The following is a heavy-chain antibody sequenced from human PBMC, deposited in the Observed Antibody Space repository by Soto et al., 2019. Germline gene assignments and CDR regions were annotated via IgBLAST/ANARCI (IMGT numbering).Heavy chain of an antibody. V-gene: IGHV1-3*01. CDR3: ALEARYYNGLDV. CDR2: INAGNGNT. CDR1: GYTFTSYA. Sequence: ASVKVSCKASGYTFTSYAMHWIRQAPGQRLEWMGWINAGNGNTKYSQKFQGRVTITRGTSATTAYMELSSLRFEVTAVYYCALEARYYNGLDVWGQGTTVTVSS. J-gene: IGHJ6*02.